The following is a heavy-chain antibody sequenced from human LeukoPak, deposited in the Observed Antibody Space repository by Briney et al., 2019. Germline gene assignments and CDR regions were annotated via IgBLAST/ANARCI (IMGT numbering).Heavy chain of an antibody. CDR1: GFTFSSYW. J-gene: IGHJ5*02. CDR3: ARDPHSHFWSGYRGNWFDP. V-gene: IGHV3-74*01. Sequence: GGSLRLSCAASGFTFSSYWMHWVRQAPGKGLVWVSRINSDGSSTSYADSVKGRFTISRDNAKNTLYLQMNSLRAEDTAEYYCARDPHSHFWSGYRGNWFDPWGQGTLVTVSS. CDR2: INSDGSST. D-gene: IGHD3-3*02.